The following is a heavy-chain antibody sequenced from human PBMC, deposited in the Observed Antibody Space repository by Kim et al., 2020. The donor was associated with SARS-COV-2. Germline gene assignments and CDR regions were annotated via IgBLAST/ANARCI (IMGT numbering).Heavy chain of an antibody. D-gene: IGHD6-13*01. CDR3: ATRVPSSWSLDY. Sequence: IYAPKFQGRVTMTEDTSTDTAYMELSSLRSEDTAVYYCATRVPSSWSLDYWGQGTLVTVSS. V-gene: IGHV1-24*01. J-gene: IGHJ4*02.